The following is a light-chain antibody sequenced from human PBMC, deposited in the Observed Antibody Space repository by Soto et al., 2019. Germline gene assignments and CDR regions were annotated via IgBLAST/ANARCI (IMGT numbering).Light chain of an antibody. J-gene: IGKJ1*01. V-gene: IGKV3-15*01. Sequence: EIVMTQSPATLSVSPGERATLSCRASQSVSNNLAWYRQEPGQAPRLLIYGASTRATGIPARFSGSGSGTEFPLTIRSLQSEDFAVYSCQQYNNCPRPFGQGTKVEIK. CDR1: QSVSNN. CDR3: QQYNNCPRP. CDR2: GAS.